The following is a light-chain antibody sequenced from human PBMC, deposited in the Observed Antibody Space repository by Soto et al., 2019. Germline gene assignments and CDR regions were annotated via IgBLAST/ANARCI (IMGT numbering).Light chain of an antibody. CDR3: CAYAGSYTVL. Sequence: QSALTQPDSLSGSPGQSITISCTGSSGDIGGFDLVSWYQQHPGKAPKLLLYEVNKRPSGVSNRFSGSKSGNTASLTISGLQADDEADYYCCAYAGSYTVLFGGGTKLTVL. CDR2: EVN. J-gene: IGLJ2*01. V-gene: IGLV2-23*02. CDR1: SGDIGGFDL.